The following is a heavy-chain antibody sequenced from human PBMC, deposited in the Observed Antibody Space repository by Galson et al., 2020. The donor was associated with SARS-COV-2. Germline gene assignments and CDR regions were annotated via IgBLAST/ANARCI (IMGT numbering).Heavy chain of an antibody. J-gene: IGHJ4*02. CDR2: LFHTGNT. Sequence: SETLSLTCAVAGYSISSGNYWGWVRQAPGKGLEWIGNLFHTGNTYYNPSLKSRVTMSVDTSRNQFSLNLSSVTAADTAVHYCARIHGIYFDYWGQGTLVTVSS. D-gene: IGHD3-3*01. CDR3: ARIHGIYFDY. V-gene: IGHV4-38-2*01. CDR1: GYSISSGNY.